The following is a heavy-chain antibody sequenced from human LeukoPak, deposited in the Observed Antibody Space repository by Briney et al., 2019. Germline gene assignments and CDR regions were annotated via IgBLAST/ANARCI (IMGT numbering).Heavy chain of an antibody. CDR1: GFRFSDFT. CDR2: ISGGGSST. D-gene: IGHD6-6*01. V-gene: IGHV3-23*01. CDR3: AKGRYSNSHYLADD. Sequence: PGGSLRLSCAASGFRFSDFTMTWVRQAPGKGLEWVSSISGGGSSTHYADSVKGRFTISRDNSKNTLSVQMNSLRAEDTAVYYCAKGRYSNSHYLADDWGQGTLVTVSS. J-gene: IGHJ4*02.